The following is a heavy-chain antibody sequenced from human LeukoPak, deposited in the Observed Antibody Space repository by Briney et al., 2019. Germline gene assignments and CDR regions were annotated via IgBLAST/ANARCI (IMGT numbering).Heavy chain of an antibody. J-gene: IGHJ4*02. CDR2: VSGSGGST. V-gene: IGHV3-23*01. CDR3: AKDILLWFGELFGPDY. D-gene: IGHD3-10*01. CDR1: GFTFSSYA. Sequence: GGSLRLSCAASGFTFSSYAMSWVRQAPGKGLEWVSAVSGSGGSTYYADSVKGRFTISRDNSKNTLYLQMNSLRVEDTAVYYCAKDILLWFGELFGPDYWGQGTLVTVSS.